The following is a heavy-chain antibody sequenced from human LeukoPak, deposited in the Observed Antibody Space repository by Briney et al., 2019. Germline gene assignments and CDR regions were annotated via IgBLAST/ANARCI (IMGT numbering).Heavy chain of an antibody. CDR3: ARHGTYYYDSSGYYFVPGELDY. CDR1: GGSFSGYY. D-gene: IGHD3-22*01. Sequence: SETLSLTCAVYGGSFSGYYWSWIRQPPGKGLEWIGYIYYSGSTNYNPSLKSRVTISVDTSKNQFSLKLSSVTAADTAVYYCARHGTYYYDSSGYYFVPGELDYWGQGTLVTVSS. J-gene: IGHJ4*02. V-gene: IGHV4-59*08. CDR2: IYYSGST.